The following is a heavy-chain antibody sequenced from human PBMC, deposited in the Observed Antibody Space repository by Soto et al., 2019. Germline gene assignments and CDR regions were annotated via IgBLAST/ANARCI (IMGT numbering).Heavy chain of an antibody. V-gene: IGHV1-69*08. J-gene: IGHJ4*02. CDR2: IIPILGIA. Sequence: QVQLVQSGAEVKKPGSSVKVSCKASGGTFSSYTISWVRQAPGQGLEWMGRIIPILGIANYAQKFQGRVTITADKATSTAYMELSSLRSEDTAVYYCARDYSGSSFDYWGQGTLVTVSS. CDR1: GGTFSSYT. CDR3: ARDYSGSSFDY. D-gene: IGHD1-26*01.